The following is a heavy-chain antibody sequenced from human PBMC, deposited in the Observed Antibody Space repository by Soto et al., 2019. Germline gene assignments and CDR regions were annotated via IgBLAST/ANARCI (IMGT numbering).Heavy chain of an antibody. J-gene: IGHJ4*02. V-gene: IGHV5-10-1*01. CDR3: ARQIYDSDTGPNFQYYFDS. CDR1: GYSFDGYW. D-gene: IGHD3-22*01. Sequence: RGESLKISCKGSGYSFDGYWITWGRQKPGKGLEWMGRIDQSYSQTYYSPSFRGHVTISVTKSITTVFLQWSSLRASDTAMYYCARQIYDSDTGPNFQYYFDSWGQGTPVTVSS. CDR2: IDQSYSQT.